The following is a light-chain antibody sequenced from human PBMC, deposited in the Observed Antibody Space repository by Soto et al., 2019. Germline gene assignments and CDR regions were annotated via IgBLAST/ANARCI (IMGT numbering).Light chain of an antibody. CDR2: GAS. CDR3: QQYNTYPWT. Sequence: NVLMRSPDTLSLSQGERATLSCRASQSVSSSYLAWYQQKPGQAPRLLIYGASSRATGIPDRFSGSGSGTEFTLTISSLQPDDFATYYCQQYNTYPWTFGQGTKV. J-gene: IGKJ1*01. CDR1: QSVSSSY. V-gene: IGKV3-20*01.